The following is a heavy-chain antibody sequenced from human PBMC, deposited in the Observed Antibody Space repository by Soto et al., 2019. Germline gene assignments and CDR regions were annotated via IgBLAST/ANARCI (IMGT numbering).Heavy chain of an antibody. J-gene: IGHJ6*02. CDR1: GFTFGNYA. CDR2: ISGSGTNT. V-gene: IGHV3-23*01. CDR3: GKGQGGGRISFFLVGGGEYAMDV. Sequence: GGSLRLSCAASGFTFGNYAMIWVRQAPGKGPEWVSGISGSGTNTYYADSVEGRFTISRDNSNNALYLQMNILRAEDTAVYYWGKGQGGGRISFFLVGGGEYAMDVWGQGTTVTVSS. D-gene: IGHD3-16*01.